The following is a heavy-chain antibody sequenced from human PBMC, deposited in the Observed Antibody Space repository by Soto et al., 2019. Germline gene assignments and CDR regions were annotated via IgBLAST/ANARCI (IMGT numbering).Heavy chain of an antibody. J-gene: IGHJ4*02. CDR1: GFSFSSYA. D-gene: IGHD3-22*01. V-gene: IGHV3-23*01. CDR2: ISGSGTKT. CDR3: AKDNPVTELVNGFEY. Sequence: VGSLRLSCAASGFSFSSYAMSWVRQAPGKGLDWVSAISGSGTKTHYADSVKGRFTISRDNSKNTLYLQMNSLRAEDTAVYYCAKDNPVTELVNGFEYWGRVALVTVSS.